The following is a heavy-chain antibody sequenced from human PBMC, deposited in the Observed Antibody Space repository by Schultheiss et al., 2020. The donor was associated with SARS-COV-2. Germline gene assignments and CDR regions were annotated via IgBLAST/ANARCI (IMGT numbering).Heavy chain of an antibody. CDR1: GGSISSSSYY. V-gene: IGHV4-39*07. CDR2: IYYSGST. CDR3: ARALYGDAFDI. Sequence: SETLSLTCTVSGGSISSSSYYWGWIRQPPGKGLEWIGYIYYSGSTYYNPSLKSRVTISVDTSKNQFSLKLSSVTPEDTAVYYCARALYGDAFDIWGQGTMVTVSS. J-gene: IGHJ3*02. D-gene: IGHD3-16*01.